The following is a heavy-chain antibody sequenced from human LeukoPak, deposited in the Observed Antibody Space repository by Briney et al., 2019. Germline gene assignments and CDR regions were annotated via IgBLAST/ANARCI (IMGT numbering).Heavy chain of an antibody. Sequence: PGGSLRLSCAAPGLTFSNYAMTWVRQAPGKGLEWVSSIWGDGGGAVYTDSVKGHFTTSRDNSKNMLCLQMNSLRAEDTALYYCTKDPNGDYIGAFDPWGQGAQVTVSS. V-gene: IGHV3-23*01. D-gene: IGHD4-17*01. CDR1: GLTFSNYA. CDR3: TKDPNGDYIGAFDP. CDR2: IWGDGGGA. J-gene: IGHJ5*02.